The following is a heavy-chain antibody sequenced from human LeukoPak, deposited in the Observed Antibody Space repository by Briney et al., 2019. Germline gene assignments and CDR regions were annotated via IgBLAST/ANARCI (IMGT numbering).Heavy chain of an antibody. J-gene: IGHJ4*02. V-gene: IGHV3-23*01. CDR1: GFTFSSYA. D-gene: IGHD5-18*01. CDR3: TTGPWILY. Sequence: PGGSLRLSCAASGFTFSSYAMSWVRQAPGKGLEWVSAISGSGGSTYYADSVKGRFTISRDNSKSTVYLQMNSLKTEDTAVYYCTTGPWILYWGQGTLVTVSS. CDR2: ISGSGGST.